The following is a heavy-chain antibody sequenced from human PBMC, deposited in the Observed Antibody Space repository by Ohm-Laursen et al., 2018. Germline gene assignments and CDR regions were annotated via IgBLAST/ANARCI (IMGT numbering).Heavy chain of an antibody. J-gene: IGHJ5*02. CDR3: AREDGNCTSAVCYRRFDP. V-gene: IGHV4-59*11. D-gene: IGHD2-8*01. Sequence: TLSLTCTVSGGSIISHYWSWIRQPPGKGLEWIGYIYYSGYTSYNPSLKSRVTISVDTSKNQFSLRLSSVTAADTAVYYCAREDGNCTSAVCYRRFDPWGQGTLVTVSS. CDR2: IYYSGYT. CDR1: GGSIISHY.